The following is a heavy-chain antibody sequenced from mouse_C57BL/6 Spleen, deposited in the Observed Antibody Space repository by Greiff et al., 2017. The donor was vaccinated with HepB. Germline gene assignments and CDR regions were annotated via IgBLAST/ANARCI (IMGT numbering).Heavy chain of an antibody. CDR2: ISYDGSN. J-gene: IGHJ1*03. CDR1: GYSITSGYY. Sequence: VQLKESGPGLVKPSQSLSLTCSVTGYSITSGYYWNWIRQFPGNKLEWMGYISYDGSNNYNPSLKNRISITRDTSKNQFFLKLNSVTTEDTATYYCARDGYLWYFDVWHRDHGHRLL. CDR3: ARDGYLWYFDV. V-gene: IGHV3-6*01. D-gene: IGHD2-2*01.